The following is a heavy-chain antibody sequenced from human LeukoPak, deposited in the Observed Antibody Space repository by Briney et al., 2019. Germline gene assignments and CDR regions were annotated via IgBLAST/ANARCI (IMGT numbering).Heavy chain of an antibody. CDR1: GGSISSSNW. D-gene: IGHD3-16*02. Sequence: SETLSLTCAVSGGSISSSNWWSWVRQPPGKGLEGIGEIYHSGGTNYNPSLKSRVTISVDKSKNQFSLKLSSVTAADTAVYYCARSRSYIMITFGGVIGHDAFDIWGQGTMVTVSS. CDR2: IYHSGGT. J-gene: IGHJ3*02. CDR3: ARSRSYIMITFGGVIGHDAFDI. V-gene: IGHV4-4*02.